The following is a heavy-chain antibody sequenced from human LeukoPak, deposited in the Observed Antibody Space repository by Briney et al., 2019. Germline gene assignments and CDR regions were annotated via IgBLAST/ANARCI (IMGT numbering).Heavy chain of an antibody. CDR3: SRGTDSSVHYFDY. J-gene: IGHJ4*02. V-gene: IGHV4-59*01. CDR1: GGSISNYF. D-gene: IGHD3-22*01. Sequence: KPSETLSLTCTVSGGSISNYFWIWIRQPPGKGLEWIGYIYYSGTTNYNPSLKSRVTISLDTSKNQFSLKLNSVPAADTAVYYCSRGTDSSVHYFDYWGQGALVTVSS. CDR2: IYYSGTT.